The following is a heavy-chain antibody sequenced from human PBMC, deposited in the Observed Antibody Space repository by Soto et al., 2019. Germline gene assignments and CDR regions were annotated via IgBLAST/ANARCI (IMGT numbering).Heavy chain of an antibody. CDR1: GFTFSSYS. J-gene: IGHJ6*02. V-gene: IGHV3-21*01. D-gene: IGHD2-2*01. CDR3: ARDLMGYCSSTSCYSTPDPYYYYGMDV. Sequence: GGSLRLSCAASGFTFSSYSMNWVRQAPGKGLEWVSSISSSSSYIYYADSVKGRFTISRDNAKNSRYLQMNSLRAEDTAVYYCARDLMGYCSSTSCYSTPDPYYYYGMDVWGQGTTVTVSS. CDR2: ISSSSSYI.